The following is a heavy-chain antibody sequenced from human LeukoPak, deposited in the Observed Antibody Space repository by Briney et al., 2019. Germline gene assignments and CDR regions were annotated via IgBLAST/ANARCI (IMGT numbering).Heavy chain of an antibody. Sequence: GGSLRLSCAASGFTFSIYWMTWVRQAPGKGLEWVANIKEDGSEKYYVGSVKGRYTISRDNAKKSLYLQMNSLRAEDTAVYYCARDWPTPRARIDYWGQGTLVTVSS. CDR2: IKEDGSEK. D-gene: IGHD2-15*01. CDR1: GFTFSIYW. J-gene: IGHJ4*02. CDR3: ARDWPTPRARIDY. V-gene: IGHV3-7*01.